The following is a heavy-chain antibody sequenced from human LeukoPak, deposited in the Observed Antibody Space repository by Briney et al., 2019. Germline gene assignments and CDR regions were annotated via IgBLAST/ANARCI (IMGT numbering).Heavy chain of an antibody. Sequence: SETLSLTCTVSGDSISSSSYYWGWIRQPPGKGLEWVGSIYYSGSTCYNPSLKSRVTISVDTSKSQFSLKLNSMTAADTAVYYCARHTVWVGYDWGQGTLVTVAS. CDR2: IYYSGST. J-gene: IGHJ4*02. V-gene: IGHV4-39*01. CDR3: ARHTVWVGYD. D-gene: IGHD5-12*01. CDR1: GDSISSSSYY.